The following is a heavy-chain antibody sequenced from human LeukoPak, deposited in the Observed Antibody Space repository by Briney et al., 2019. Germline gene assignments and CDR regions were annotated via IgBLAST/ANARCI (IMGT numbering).Heavy chain of an antibody. CDR2: LYYSGST. CDR3: ARDEDSDYGSGSYLS. V-gene: IGHV4-59*01. J-gene: IGHJ5*02. D-gene: IGHD3-10*01. CDR1: GGSISGYY. Sequence: PSETLSLTCTVSGGSISGYYWSWIRQPPGKGLEWIGYLYYSGSTNYNPSLKSRVTISVDTSKNQFSLKLSSVTAADTAVYYCARDEDSDYGSGSYLSWGQGTLVTVSS.